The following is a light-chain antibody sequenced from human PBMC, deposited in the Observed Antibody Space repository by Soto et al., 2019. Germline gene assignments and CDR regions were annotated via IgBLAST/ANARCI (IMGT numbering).Light chain of an antibody. CDR1: QSINRW. CDR3: QQLRSYPST. V-gene: IGKV1-5*01. CDR2: DAS. J-gene: IGKJ4*01. Sequence: DIQITQSPSTLSASVGDRVTITCRASQSINRWLAWYQQTPGKAPKLIIYDASSLESGVPSRFSGSGFGTDFTLTISSLQAEDFASYYCQQLRSYPSTFGGGTKVDIK.